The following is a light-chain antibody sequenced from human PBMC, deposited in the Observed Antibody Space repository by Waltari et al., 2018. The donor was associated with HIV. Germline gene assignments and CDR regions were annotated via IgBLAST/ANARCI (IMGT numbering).Light chain of an antibody. J-gene: IGLJ2*01. CDR3: ASWDSSLSVL. Sequence: QSVLTQPPSVSAAQGQKVNSSCTGSTSNTGNKNVSWYPPLPGKAPKLLLYGDDKRSPWIPDRSSASKSGTSSTLAITGLQTGDEADYYCASWDSSLSVLFGGGTKLAVL. CDR1: TSNTGNKN. CDR2: GDD. V-gene: IGLV1-51*02.